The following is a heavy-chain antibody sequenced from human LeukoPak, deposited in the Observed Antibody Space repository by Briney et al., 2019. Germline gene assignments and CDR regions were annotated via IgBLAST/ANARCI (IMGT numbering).Heavy chain of an antibody. CDR1: GYTFTSYY. CDR3: ARDRIVGAEDDAFHF. V-gene: IGHV1-46*01. J-gene: IGHJ3*01. CDR2: INPTGGST. Sequence: PVASVTVSCKASGYTFTSYYMHWARQAPGQGLEWMGLINPTGGSTGYAQKFQGRVTMTRDMSTSTDYMELSSLRSDDTAVYYCARDRIVGAEDDAFHFWGQGTMVTVSS. D-gene: IGHD1-26*01.